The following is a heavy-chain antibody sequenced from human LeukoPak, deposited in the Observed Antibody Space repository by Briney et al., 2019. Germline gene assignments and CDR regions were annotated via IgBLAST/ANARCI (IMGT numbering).Heavy chain of an antibody. D-gene: IGHD1-7*01. CDR3: ARDPDIGTTDY. CDR1: GFIFSTYW. Sequence: GGSLRLSCAASGFIFSTYWMSWVRQAPGKGLGWVANINEDGGEEYYVDSVKGRFTISRDNARNSLYLQRNSLRAEDTAVYYCARDPDIGTTDYWGQGTLVTVSS. V-gene: IGHV3-7*01. CDR2: INEDGGEE. J-gene: IGHJ4*02.